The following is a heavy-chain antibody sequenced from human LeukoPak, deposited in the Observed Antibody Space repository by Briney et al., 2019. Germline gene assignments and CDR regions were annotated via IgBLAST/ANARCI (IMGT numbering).Heavy chain of an antibody. V-gene: IGHV1-2*02. CDR2: INPDTGGT. J-gene: IGHJ4*02. Sequence: GASVKVSCKASGYTFSGYYIHWVRQAPGQGLAWMAWINPDTGGTNYAQKFQGRVTMTRDTSISTAYMELTGLRSDDTTIYYCTRSQIRLGFFDYWGQGTLVTVSS. D-gene: IGHD5-12*01. CDR1: GYTFSGYY. CDR3: TRSQIRLGFFDY.